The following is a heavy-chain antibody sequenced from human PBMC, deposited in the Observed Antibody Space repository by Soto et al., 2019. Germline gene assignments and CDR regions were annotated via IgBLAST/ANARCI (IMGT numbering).Heavy chain of an antibody. CDR1: RYTLTELS. V-gene: IGHV1-24*01. CDR2: FDPEDGET. J-gene: IGHJ5*02. Sequence: GASVKASCKVSRYTLTELSMHWARQATGKGLEWMVGFDPEDGETIYAQKFQGRVTMTEDTSTDTAYMELSSLRSEDTAVYYYATFCHERDLRGLDPWGQGTLVTVSS. CDR3: ATFCHERDLRGLDP. D-gene: IGHD3-10*01.